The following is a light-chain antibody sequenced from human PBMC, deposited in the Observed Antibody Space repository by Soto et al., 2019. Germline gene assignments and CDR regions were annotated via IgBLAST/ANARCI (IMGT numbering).Light chain of an antibody. Sequence: DIVMTQSPDSLAVSLGERATINCKSSQSVLSSSNNKNFLAWYQQKPGQSPKLLINWASTRESGVPDRFSGSGSGTDFTLTISSLQAEDVAVYYCQQYYSIPYTFGQGTKLEIK. CDR3: QQYYSIPYT. J-gene: IGKJ2*01. CDR1: QSVLSSSNNKNF. V-gene: IGKV4-1*01. CDR2: WAS.